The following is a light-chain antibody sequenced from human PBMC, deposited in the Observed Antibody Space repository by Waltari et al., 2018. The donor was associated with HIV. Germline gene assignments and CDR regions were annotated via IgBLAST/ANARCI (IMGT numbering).Light chain of an antibody. CDR1: SSHFGEGYH. CDR3: QSYDSRLHVV. Sequence: QSALTQPPSVSGAPGQRVTISCTGSSSHFGEGYHGHWYQQLPGTAPKLLIYGNSNRPSGVPDRFSGSKSGTSASLAITGLQAEDEADYYCQSYDSRLHVVFGGGTKLTVL. J-gene: IGLJ2*01. CDR2: GNS. V-gene: IGLV1-40*01.